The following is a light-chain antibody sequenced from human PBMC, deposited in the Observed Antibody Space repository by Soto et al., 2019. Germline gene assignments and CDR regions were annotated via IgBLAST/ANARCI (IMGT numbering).Light chain of an antibody. J-gene: IGKJ1*01. V-gene: IGKV1-6*02. Sequence: AIQMTQSPSSLSASVGDRVTITCRASQGIGTELWWYQLKQGKAPTLLVYGASTLQSGVLPRFSGSGSGTDFTLTISSLQPDDFATFYCLQDFSYPRTFGQGTKVEIK. CDR2: GAS. CDR3: LQDFSYPRT. CDR1: QGIGTE.